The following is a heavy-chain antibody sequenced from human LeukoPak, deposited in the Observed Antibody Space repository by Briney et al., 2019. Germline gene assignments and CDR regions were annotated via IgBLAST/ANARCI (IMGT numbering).Heavy chain of an antibody. Sequence: GGSLRLSCATSGFTFDDYAMHWVRQAPGKGLEWVSGISWNSGSIGYADSVKGRFTISRDNAKNSLYLQMNSLRAEDTALYYCAKDLGYCSGGSCFDAFDIWGQGTMVTVSS. D-gene: IGHD2-15*01. CDR2: ISWNSGSI. J-gene: IGHJ3*02. CDR3: AKDLGYCSGGSCFDAFDI. CDR1: GFTFDDYA. V-gene: IGHV3-9*01.